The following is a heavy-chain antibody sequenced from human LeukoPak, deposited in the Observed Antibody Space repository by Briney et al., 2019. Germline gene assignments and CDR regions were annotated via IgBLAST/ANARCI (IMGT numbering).Heavy chain of an antibody. CDR3: AKDGGAPFPKYYYGSGSYSVFNWFDP. D-gene: IGHD3-10*01. V-gene: IGHV3-74*01. CDR1: GFTFSSYW. Sequence: PGGSLRLSCAASGFTFSSYWMHWVRQAPGKGLVWVSRINSDGSSTSYADSVKGRFTISRDNAKNTLYLQMNSLRAEDTAVYYCAKDGGAPFPKYYYGSGSYSVFNWFDPWGQGTLVTVSS. CDR2: INSDGSST. J-gene: IGHJ5*02.